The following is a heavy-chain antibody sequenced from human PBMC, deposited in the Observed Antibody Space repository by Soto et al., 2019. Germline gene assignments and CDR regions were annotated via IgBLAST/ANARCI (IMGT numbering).Heavy chain of an antibody. CDR1: GGTFSSFT. Sequence: SVKVSCKASGGTFSSFTISWVRQAPGQGLEWMGGISPIYGTANYAQKFQGRVTITADASTRTAYMELSSLRSEDTAVYYCAKDRRADWESYYYYAMDFWGQGTTVTVSS. V-gene: IGHV1-69*13. CDR3: AKDRRADWESYYYYAMDF. D-gene: IGHD1-26*01. CDR2: ISPIYGTA. J-gene: IGHJ6*02.